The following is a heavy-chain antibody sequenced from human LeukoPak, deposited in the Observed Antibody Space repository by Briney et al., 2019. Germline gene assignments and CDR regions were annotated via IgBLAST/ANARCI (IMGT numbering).Heavy chain of an antibody. CDR1: GFTFSSYG. D-gene: IGHD6-13*01. CDR3: AKDHLTAAAPTG. CDR2: IRYDGSNK. J-gene: IGHJ4*02. Sequence: GGSLRLSCAASGFTFSSYGMHWVRQAPGKGLEWVAFIRYDGSNKYYADSVKGRFTISRDNSKNTLYLQMNSLRAEDTAVYYCAKDHLTAAAPTGWGQGTLVTDSS. V-gene: IGHV3-30*02.